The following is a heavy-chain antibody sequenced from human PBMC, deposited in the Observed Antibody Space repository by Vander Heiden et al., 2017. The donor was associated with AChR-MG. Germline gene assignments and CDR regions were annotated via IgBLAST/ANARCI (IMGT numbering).Heavy chain of an antibody. CDR2: IYPGDSDT. J-gene: IGHJ4*02. Sequence: EVQLEQSGAEVKKPGESLKISCKGSGYIFVNYWLGWVRQMPGQGLEWMGSIYPGDSDTRYSPSFQGQVTLTVDKSITTAYLQWSSLKASDSGIYFCARLRASDYFDYWGQGNLVTVSS. CDR1: GYIFVNYW. D-gene: IGHD3-10*01. CDR3: ARLRASDYFDY. V-gene: IGHV5-51*03.